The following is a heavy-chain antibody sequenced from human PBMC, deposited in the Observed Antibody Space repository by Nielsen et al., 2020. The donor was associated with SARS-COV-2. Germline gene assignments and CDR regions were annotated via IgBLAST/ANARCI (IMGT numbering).Heavy chain of an antibody. V-gene: IGHV4-39*01. J-gene: IGHJ4*02. CDR1: GGSISSSSYY. CDR3: ATRRVEIAVAGTGEFDY. CDR2: IYYSGST. Sequence: SETLSLTCTVSGGSISSSSYYWGWIRQPPGKGLEWIGSIYYSGSTYYNPSLKSRVTISVDTSKNQFSLKLSSVTAADTAVYYCATRRVEIAVAGTGEFDYWGQGTLVTVSS. D-gene: IGHD6-19*01.